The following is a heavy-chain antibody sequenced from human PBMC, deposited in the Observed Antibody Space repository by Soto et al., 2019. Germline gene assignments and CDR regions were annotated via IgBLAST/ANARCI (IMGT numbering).Heavy chain of an antibody. Sequence: SETLSLTCAVSGYSISSGYYWGWLRQPPGKGLEWIGHMYHSGSIYYNPSLQSRVTISMDTCKNEFSLKLTSVTAADTAVYYCGRQKGGGIYGDYVADWGQGTLVTVSS. D-gene: IGHD4-17*01. CDR2: MYHSGSI. CDR1: GYSISSGYY. J-gene: IGHJ4*02. CDR3: GRQKGGGIYGDYVAD. V-gene: IGHV4-38-2*01.